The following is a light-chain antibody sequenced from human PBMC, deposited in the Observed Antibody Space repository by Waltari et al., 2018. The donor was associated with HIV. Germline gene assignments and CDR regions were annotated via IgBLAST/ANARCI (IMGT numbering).Light chain of an antibody. CDR1: SSYVGGYTY. V-gene: IGLV2-8*01. J-gene: IGLJ2*01. CDR2: EVT. Sequence: QSALTQPPSASGSPGQSVTISCTGTSSYVGGYTYVSWYQQHPGKAPNLMIYEVTKRPSGVPDRFSGSKSGNTASLTVSGLQAEDEADYYCSSYAGTNNLLFGGGTKLTVL. CDR3: SSYAGTNNLL.